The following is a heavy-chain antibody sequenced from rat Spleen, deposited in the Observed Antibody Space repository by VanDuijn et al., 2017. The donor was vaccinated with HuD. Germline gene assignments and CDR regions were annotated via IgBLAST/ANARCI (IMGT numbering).Heavy chain of an antibody. Sequence: EVQLVESGGGLVQPGGSLKLSCVASGFTFNNYWMTWIRQAPGKGLEWVASITNASGRTYYPDSVKGRFTASRDDAKDTQYLQMDSLRSEDTAIYYCARHGGLRDWFAYWGQGTLVTVSS. CDR2: ITNASGRT. CDR3: ARHGGLRDWFAY. V-gene: IGHV5-31*01. D-gene: IGHD1-11*01. CDR1: GFTFNNYW. J-gene: IGHJ3*01.